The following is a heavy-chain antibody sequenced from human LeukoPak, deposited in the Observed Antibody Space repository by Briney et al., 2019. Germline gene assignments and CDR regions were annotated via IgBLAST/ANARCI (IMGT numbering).Heavy chain of an antibody. Sequence: GGSLRLSCAASGFTFSSYWMSWVRQAPGKGRGWVATIKQDGSEKYYVDSVKGRFTISRDNAKNSLYLQMNSLRAEDTAVYYCARSAKRDFWSGYSGTFDYWGQGTLVTVSS. J-gene: IGHJ4*02. D-gene: IGHD3-3*01. CDR1: GFTFSSYW. V-gene: IGHV3-7*03. CDR2: IKQDGSEK. CDR3: ARSAKRDFWSGYSGTFDY.